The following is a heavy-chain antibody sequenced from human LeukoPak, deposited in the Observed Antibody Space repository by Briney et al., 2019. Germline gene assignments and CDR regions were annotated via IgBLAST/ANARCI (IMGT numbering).Heavy chain of an antibody. CDR3: ARDLMGVGGYLYFQH. CDR2: IRYDGSNK. J-gene: IGHJ1*01. Sequence: GGSLRLSCAASGFTFSSYGMHWVRQAPGKGLEWVAFIRYDGSNKYYADSVKGRFTISRDNSKNTLYLQMNSLRAEDTAVYYCARDLMGVGGYLYFQHWGQGTLVTVSS. D-gene: IGHD2-15*01. V-gene: IGHV3-30*02. CDR1: GFTFSSYG.